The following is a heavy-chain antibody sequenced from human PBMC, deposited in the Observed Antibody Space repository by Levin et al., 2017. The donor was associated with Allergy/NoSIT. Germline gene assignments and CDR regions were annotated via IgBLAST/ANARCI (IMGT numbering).Heavy chain of an antibody. Sequence: KISCKASGGTFSSYAISWVRQAPGQGLEWMGGIIPIFGTANYAQKFQGRVTITADKSTSTAYMELSSLRSEDTAVYYCAREKLMGPGAYGMDVWGQGTTVTVSS. J-gene: IGHJ6*02. V-gene: IGHV1-69*06. D-gene: IGHD2-8*01. CDR3: AREKLMGPGAYGMDV. CDR2: IIPIFGTA. CDR1: GGTFSSYA.